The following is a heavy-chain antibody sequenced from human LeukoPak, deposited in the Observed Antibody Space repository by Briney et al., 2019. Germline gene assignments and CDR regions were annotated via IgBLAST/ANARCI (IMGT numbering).Heavy chain of an antibody. CDR1: GGSTTNYY. J-gene: IGHJ4*02. Sequence: SETLSLTFTVSGGSTTNYYWSWIRQPPEKGLEWIGFIWHSGRTNYNPSLKSRVTISVDTSKNQFSLNLSSVTAADTAVYYCARHATSSTSGPPYDYWGQGTLVTVSS. V-gene: IGHV4-59*08. D-gene: IGHD5-24*01. CDR3: ARHATSSTSGPPYDY. CDR2: IWHSGRT.